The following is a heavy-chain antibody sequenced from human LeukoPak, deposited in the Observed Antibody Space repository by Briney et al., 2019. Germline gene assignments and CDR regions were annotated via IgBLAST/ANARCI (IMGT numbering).Heavy chain of an antibody. J-gene: IGHJ4*02. CDR3: AKRDTSGHYFFDY. CDR2: IGSDGTT. V-gene: IGHV3-23*01. D-gene: IGHD3-22*01. CDR1: GFTFSSYS. Sequence: PGGSLRLSCAASGFTFSSYSMNWVRQAPGKGLEWVSAIGSDGTTYSADSVKGRLTISRDNSKNTLFLQMHNLRAEDTAIYYCAKRDTSGHYFFDYWGQGTLVTVSS.